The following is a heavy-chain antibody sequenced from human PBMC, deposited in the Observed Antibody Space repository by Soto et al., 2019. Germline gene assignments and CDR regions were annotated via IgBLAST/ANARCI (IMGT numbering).Heavy chain of an antibody. Sequence: SQTLSLTCAISGDSVSRKSAAWNWVRQSPSRRLEWLGRTYYRTKWNNDYAVSVKGRITINPDTSKNQFSLQLNSVTPQDTALYFGSRQTRGAMDVWGQGVTPTVSS. CDR3: SRQTRGAMDV. J-gene: IGHJ6*02. CDR2: TYYRTKWNN. CDR1: GDSVSRKSAA. D-gene: IGHD3-10*01. V-gene: IGHV6-1*01.